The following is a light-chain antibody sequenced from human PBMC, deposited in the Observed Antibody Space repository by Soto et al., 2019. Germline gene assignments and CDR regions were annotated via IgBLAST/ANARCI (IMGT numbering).Light chain of an antibody. CDR3: QQYNNWPPDRT. V-gene: IGKV3-15*01. CDR2: GAS. Sequence: EIVMTQSPATLSVSPGERATLSCRASQSVGSNLAWYQQKPGQAPRLLIYGASTRATGIPARFSGSGSGTGFTLTISSLQSEDFAFYFCQQYNNWPPDRTFGQGTKVEIK. CDR1: QSVGSN. J-gene: IGKJ1*01.